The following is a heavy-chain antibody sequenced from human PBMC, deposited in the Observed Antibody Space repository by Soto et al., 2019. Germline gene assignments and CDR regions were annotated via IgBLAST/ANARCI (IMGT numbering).Heavy chain of an antibody. CDR2: VNGGNT. CDR3: AKDRMGASGWFDP. V-gene: IGHV3-23*01. D-gene: IGHD1-26*01. CDR1: GFSFSSYT. Sequence: GGSLRLSCVASGFSFSSYTMNWVRQAPGKGLEWVSGVNGGNTYYADSVKGRFSISRDNSKNTLYLQLNSLRAEDTAIYYCAKDRMGASGWFDPWGQGTPVTAPQ. J-gene: IGHJ5*02.